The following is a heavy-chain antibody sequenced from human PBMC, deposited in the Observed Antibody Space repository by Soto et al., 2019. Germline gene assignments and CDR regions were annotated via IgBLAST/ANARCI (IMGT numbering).Heavy chain of an antibody. V-gene: IGHV3-33*01. D-gene: IGHD2-2*01. Sequence: QVQLVESGGGVVQPGRSLRLSCAASGFTFSSYGMHWVRQAPGKGLEWVAVIWYDGSNKYYADSVKGRFTISRDNSKNTLYLQMNSLRAEDTAVYYCAREGYCSSSICQPAAFDIWGQGTMVTVSS. CDR1: GFTFSSYG. CDR3: AREGYCSSSICQPAAFDI. J-gene: IGHJ3*02. CDR2: IWYDGSNK.